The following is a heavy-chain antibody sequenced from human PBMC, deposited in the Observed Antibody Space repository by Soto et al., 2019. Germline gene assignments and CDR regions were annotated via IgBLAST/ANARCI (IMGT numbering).Heavy chain of an antibody. V-gene: IGHV1-8*01. J-gene: IGHJ4*02. CDR3: ARDPPALDY. Sequence: ASVKVSCKASGYTFSSFHINWVRQASGQGLEWMGWMNPNNGDTDYAQNFQARVTMTTDTSTSTAYMELRSLRSDDTAVYYCARDPPALDYWGQGTLVTVSS. CDR1: GYTFSSFH. CDR2: MNPNNGDT.